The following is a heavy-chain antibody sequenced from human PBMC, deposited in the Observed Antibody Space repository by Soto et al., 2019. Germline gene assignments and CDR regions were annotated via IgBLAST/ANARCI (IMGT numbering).Heavy chain of an antibody. J-gene: IGHJ3*02. Sequence: ASVKLSCKASGYTFTNYGITWVRQAPGQGLEWMGWINADYGNTKYSQKFQGRVTITRDTSASTAYMELSSLRSEDTAVYYCARGSYYYDSSGYYTGAFDIWGQGTMVT. CDR1: GYTFTNYG. CDR3: ARGSYYYDSSGYYTGAFDI. V-gene: IGHV1-18*04. D-gene: IGHD3-22*01. CDR2: INADYGNT.